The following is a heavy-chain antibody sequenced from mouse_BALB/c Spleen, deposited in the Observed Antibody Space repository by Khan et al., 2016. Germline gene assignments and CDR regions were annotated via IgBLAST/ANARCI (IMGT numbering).Heavy chain of an antibody. Sequence: VQLKQSGAELVKPGASVKLSCTASGFNIKDTYMHWVKQRPEQGLAWIGRIDPANGNTKYDPKFQGKATITADTSSHTAYLQLGSLTSEDAAVYYWARLVLRFHDWGQGTTLTVAS. D-gene: IGHD1-1*01. CDR2: IDPANGNT. CDR3: ARLVLRFHD. CDR1: GFNIKDTY. V-gene: IGHV14-3*02. J-gene: IGHJ2*01.